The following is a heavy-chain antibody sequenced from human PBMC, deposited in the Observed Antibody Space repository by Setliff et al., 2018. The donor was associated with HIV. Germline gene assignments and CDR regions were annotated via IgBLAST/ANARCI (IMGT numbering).Heavy chain of an antibody. CDR2: IIPIFSTS. Sequence: SVKVSCKASGSTFTSYAINWVRQAPGQGLEWMGGIIPIFSTSDYAQRFQGRVTITADESTSTAYMELYNLRSEDTAMYYCTRGRGIIGALVYWGQGTLVTVSS. V-gene: IGHV1-69*13. D-gene: IGHD2-21*01. CDR1: GSTFTSYA. CDR3: TRGRGIIGALVY. J-gene: IGHJ4*02.